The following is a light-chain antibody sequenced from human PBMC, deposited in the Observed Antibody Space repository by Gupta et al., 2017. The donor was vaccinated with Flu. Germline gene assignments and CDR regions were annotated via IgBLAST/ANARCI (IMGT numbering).Light chain of an antibody. CDR1: I. CDR2: EET. Sequence: SVSGPPGQSITISGTGTIVSCDQHPPDKPPNRVMYEETKRPSGISSRFSGSKSDYTASLTISGPKDEDEADYYCCSSADSSNCVFGGGTKLTVL. V-gene: IGLV2-23*01. J-gene: IGLJ3*02. CDR3: CSSADSSNCV.